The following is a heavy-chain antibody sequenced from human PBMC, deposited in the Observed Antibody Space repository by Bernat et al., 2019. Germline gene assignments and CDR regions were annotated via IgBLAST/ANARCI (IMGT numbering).Heavy chain of an antibody. CDR2: INQDGSEK. V-gene: IGHV3-7*03. J-gene: IGHJ4*02. Sequence: EVQLVESGGGLVQPGGSLRLSCAASGFAFNTNWMTWVRQAPGKGLEWVANINQDGSEKNYVNSVKCRFTIFRDNTKGSLFLQMNGLRAEDTAYYYCAREGGAGYSFDYWGQGALVTVSS. D-gene: IGHD3-16*01. CDR3: AREGGAGYSFDY. CDR1: GFAFNTNW.